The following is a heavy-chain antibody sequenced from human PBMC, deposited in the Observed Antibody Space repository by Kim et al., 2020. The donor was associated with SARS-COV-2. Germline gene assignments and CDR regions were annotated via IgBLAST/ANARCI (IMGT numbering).Heavy chain of an antibody. J-gene: IGHJ4*02. CDR3: TNERY. V-gene: IGHV3-49*02. Sequence: KAHGGTTAYAASLKGRFAISRDDSKSIAYLQMNSLKTEDTAVYYCTNERYWGQGTLVTVSS. CDR2: KAHGGTT.